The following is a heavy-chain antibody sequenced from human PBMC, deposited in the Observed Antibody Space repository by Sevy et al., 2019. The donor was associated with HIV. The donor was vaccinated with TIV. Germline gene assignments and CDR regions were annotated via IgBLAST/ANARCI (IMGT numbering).Heavy chain of an antibody. Sequence: GGSLRLSCAASGFTFSSYWMSWVRQAPGKGLEWVANIKQDGSEKYYVDSVKGRFTISRDNAKNSLYLQMNSLRAEDTAVYYCARVGYYDFWSGYYTGLRSGRYGMDVWGQGTTVTVSS. CDR2: IKQDGSEK. CDR1: GFTFSSYW. D-gene: IGHD3-3*01. J-gene: IGHJ6*02. V-gene: IGHV3-7*01. CDR3: ARVGYYDFWSGYYTGLRSGRYGMDV.